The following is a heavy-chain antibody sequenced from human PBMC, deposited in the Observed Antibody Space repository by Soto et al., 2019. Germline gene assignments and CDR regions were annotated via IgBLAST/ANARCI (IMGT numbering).Heavy chain of an antibody. D-gene: IGHD6-13*01. CDR3: ARPGGSGWFYFDS. Sequence: SETLSLTCTVSGGSITSGTHYWGWIRQPPGKGLEWIGSIYYSGGTYYNPSLKSRVTISVDTSKNHFSLKLTSVTAADTAVYYCARPGGSGWFYFDSWGQGSQVTSPQ. CDR2: IYYSGGT. V-gene: IGHV4-39*02. J-gene: IGHJ4*02. CDR1: GGSITSGTHY.